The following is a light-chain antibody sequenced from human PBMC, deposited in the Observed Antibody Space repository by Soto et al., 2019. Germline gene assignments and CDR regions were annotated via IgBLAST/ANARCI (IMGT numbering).Light chain of an antibody. CDR2: GAS. CDR1: LAISNY. V-gene: IGKV1-27*01. J-gene: IGKJ1*01. Sequence: DIQMTQSPSSLSAFVGDRVTITCRASLAISNYLAWYQQRPGKVPKLLIYGASTLQSGVPSRFAGSGSGTEFSLTITSLQPEDVATYYCQRYNTVPWAFGQGTKVELK. CDR3: QRYNTVPWA.